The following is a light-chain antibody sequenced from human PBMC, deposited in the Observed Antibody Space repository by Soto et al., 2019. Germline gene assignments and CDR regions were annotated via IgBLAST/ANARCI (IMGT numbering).Light chain of an antibody. CDR2: GNN. CDR1: SSNIGSNS. CDR3: STWDDSLDGVV. V-gene: IGLV1-44*01. Sequence: QSVLTQPPSESGAPGQRVTISCSGSSSNIGSNSVNSYQQVAGTAPKLLIYGNNQRPSGVPHRFSDSKSGTSASLAISGLQSEDEADYYCSTWDDSLDGVVFGGGTKLTVL. J-gene: IGLJ2*01.